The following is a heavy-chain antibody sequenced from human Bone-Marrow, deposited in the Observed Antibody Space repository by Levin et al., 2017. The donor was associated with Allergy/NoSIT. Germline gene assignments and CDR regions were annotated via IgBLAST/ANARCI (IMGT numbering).Heavy chain of an antibody. CDR1: GFTFTDYA. D-gene: IGHD4-23*01. V-gene: IGHV3-9*01. CDR3: SRHKDYGGNGYYYYGMDV. CDR2: VSWNSGTI. Sequence: GGSLRLSCAASGFTFTDYAIHWIRQAPGRGLEWVSGVSWNSGTIGYADSVKGRFTISRDNAKNSLYLQMNSLRTEDTALYFCSRHKDYGGNGYYYYGMDVWGQGTTVTVSS. J-gene: IGHJ6*02.